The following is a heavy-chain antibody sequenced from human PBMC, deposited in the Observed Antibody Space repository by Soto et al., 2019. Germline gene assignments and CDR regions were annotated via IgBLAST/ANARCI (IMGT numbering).Heavy chain of an antibody. CDR2: TVIGGGT. CDR1: GFTVTDNY. CDR3: ARKPPSAIRGWPDGMDV. Sequence: EVQLVETGGGLIQPGGSLRLSCAASGFTVTDNYIIWVRQPPGKGLEWVSTTVIGGGTNYADTVKGRFTVSRDNSKNTLYLQMNTLRVEDTAVYYCARKPPSAIRGWPDGMDVWGQGTTVFVSS. J-gene: IGHJ6*02. V-gene: IGHV3-53*02. D-gene: IGHD2-2*01.